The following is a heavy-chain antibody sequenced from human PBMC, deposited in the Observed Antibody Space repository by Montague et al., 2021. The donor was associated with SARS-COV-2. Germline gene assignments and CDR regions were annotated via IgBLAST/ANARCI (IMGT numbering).Heavy chain of an antibody. V-gene: IGHV4-59*01. Sequence: SETLSLTCSVSGGSISGYYWSWIRQPPGKGLEWIGYIYRSGNTKYNPSLKSRVSISVDTSKNQFSLRLSSVTAADTAVYYCAREYRIELWQTNWYFGLWGRGTLVTVSS. CDR1: GGSISGYY. CDR3: AREYRIELWQTNWYFGL. D-gene: IGHD5-18*01. J-gene: IGHJ2*01. CDR2: IYRSGNT.